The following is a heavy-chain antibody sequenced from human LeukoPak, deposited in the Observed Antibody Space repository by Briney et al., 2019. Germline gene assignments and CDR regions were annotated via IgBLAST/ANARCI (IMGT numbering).Heavy chain of an antibody. CDR2: INPNSGGT. J-gene: IGHJ5*02. Sequence: ASVKVSCKASGYTFTGYYMHWVRQAPGQGLEWMGWINPNSGGTSYAQKFQGRVTMTRDTSISTAYMELSRLRSDDTAVYYCARSPQRGATKWFDPWGQGTLVTVSS. D-gene: IGHD1-26*01. CDR1: GYTFTGYY. CDR3: ARSPQRGATKWFDP. V-gene: IGHV1-2*02.